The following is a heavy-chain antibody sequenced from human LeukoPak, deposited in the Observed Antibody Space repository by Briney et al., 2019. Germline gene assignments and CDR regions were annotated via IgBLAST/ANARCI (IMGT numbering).Heavy chain of an antibody. D-gene: IGHD3-10*01. CDR1: GYTSTSYG. Sequence: ASVKVSCKASGYTSTSYGISWVRQAPGQGLEWMGCISAYNGNTNYAQKLQGRVTMTTDTSTSTAYMELRSLRSDDTAVYYCARFRAGVGEPYGDYWGQGTLVTVSS. CDR2: ISAYNGNT. J-gene: IGHJ4*02. V-gene: IGHV1-18*01. CDR3: ARFRAGVGEPYGDY.